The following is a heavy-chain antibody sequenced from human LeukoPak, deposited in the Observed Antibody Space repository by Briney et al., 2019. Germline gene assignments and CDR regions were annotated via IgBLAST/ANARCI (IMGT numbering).Heavy chain of an antibody. J-gene: IGHJ4*02. Sequence: GGSLRLSCAASGFTFSSYSMNWVRQAPGKGLEWVSSISSSSSYIYYADSVKGRFTISRDNAKNSLYLQMNSLRAEDTAVYYCARSYDSSGYYKAPVGYWGQGTLVTVSS. CDR2: ISSSSSYI. D-gene: IGHD3-22*01. V-gene: IGHV3-21*01. CDR3: ARSYDSSGYYKAPVGY. CDR1: GFTFSSYS.